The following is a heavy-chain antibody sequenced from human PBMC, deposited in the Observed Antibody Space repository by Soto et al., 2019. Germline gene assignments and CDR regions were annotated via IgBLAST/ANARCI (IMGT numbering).Heavy chain of an antibody. Sequence: ASVKVSCKASGYTFTGYYMHWVRQAPGQGLEWMGWINPNSGGTNYAQKFQGWVTMTRDTSISTAYMELSRLRSDDTAVYYCAADGPDYYYGSETSVDYWGQGTLVTVS. CDR1: GYTFTGYY. V-gene: IGHV1-2*04. J-gene: IGHJ4*02. CDR2: INPNSGGT. CDR3: AADGPDYYYGSETSVDY. D-gene: IGHD3-10*01.